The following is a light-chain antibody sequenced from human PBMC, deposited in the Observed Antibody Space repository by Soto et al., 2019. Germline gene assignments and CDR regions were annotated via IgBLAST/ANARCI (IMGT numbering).Light chain of an antibody. CDR2: GAS. Sequence: EIVLTQSPGTLSLSPGEGATLSCRASQSVSGTYLAWFQQKPGQAPRLLIYGASSRATGIPDRFSGSGSGTDFTLTISSLEPEDFAVYYCQQYASSPRTFGQGTKVEIK. V-gene: IGKV3-20*01. J-gene: IGKJ1*01. CDR3: QQYASSPRT. CDR1: QSVSGTY.